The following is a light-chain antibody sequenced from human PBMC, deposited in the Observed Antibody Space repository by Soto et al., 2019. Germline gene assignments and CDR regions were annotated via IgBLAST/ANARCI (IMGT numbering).Light chain of an antibody. J-gene: IGKJ3*01. CDR3: QQSYSSPFT. CDR2: AAS. V-gene: IGKV1-39*01. Sequence: DLQMTQSPSSLSASVGDRVTITCRASQSISSYLNWYQQKPGKAPNLLIYAASNLQSGVPSKFSGSGSGTDFTLTISSLQPEDFATYYCQQSYSSPFTFGPGTKVDIK. CDR1: QSISSY.